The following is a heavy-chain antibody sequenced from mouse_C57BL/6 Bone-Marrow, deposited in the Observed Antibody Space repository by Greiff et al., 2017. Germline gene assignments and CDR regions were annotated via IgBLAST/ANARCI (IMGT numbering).Heavy chain of an antibody. V-gene: IGHV6-3*01. CDR1: GFTFSNYW. J-gene: IGHJ4*01. CDR2: IRLKSDNYAT. CDR3: TGRQDAMDY. Sequence: DVKLVESGGGLVQPGGSMKLSCVASGFTFSNYWMNWVRQSPGQGLEWVGQIRLKSDNYATHYAVSVKGRFTISRDDSKSSVYLQMNNLRAEDTGIYYCTGRQDAMDYWGKGTSVTVSS.